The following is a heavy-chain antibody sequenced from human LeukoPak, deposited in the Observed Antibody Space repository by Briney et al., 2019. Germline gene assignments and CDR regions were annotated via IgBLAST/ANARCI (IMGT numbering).Heavy chain of an antibody. V-gene: IGHV3-23*01. CDR3: ARDRCGDICFYGLDV. CDR2: VSGSGGNT. D-gene: IGHD2-21*01. Sequence: GESLRLSCAASGFTFNTYAMSWVRQAPGKGLEWVSGVSGSGGNTYYADSVKGRFTISRDNSKNTLYLEMNSLRAEDTAVYYCARDRCGDICFYGLDVWGQGTTVSVSS. CDR1: GFTFNTYA. J-gene: IGHJ6*02.